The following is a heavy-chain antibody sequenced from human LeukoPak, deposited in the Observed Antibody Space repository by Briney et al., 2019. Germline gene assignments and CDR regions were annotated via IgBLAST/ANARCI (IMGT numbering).Heavy chain of an antibody. Sequence: PGRSLRLSCTASGFTFGDYAMSWFRRAPGKGLEWVGFIRSKAYGGTTEYAASVKGRFTISRDDSKSIAYLQMNSLKTEDTAVYYCTRDRSWFGELYSNWFDRWGQGTLVTVSS. D-gene: IGHD3-10*01. J-gene: IGHJ5*02. V-gene: IGHV3-49*03. CDR1: GFTFGDYA. CDR2: IRSKAYGGTT. CDR3: TRDRSWFGELYSNWFDR.